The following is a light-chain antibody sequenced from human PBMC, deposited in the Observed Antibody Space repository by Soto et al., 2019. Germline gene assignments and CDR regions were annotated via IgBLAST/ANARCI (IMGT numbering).Light chain of an antibody. Sequence: DIQMTQSPSTLSASVGDRVTISCRASQSVITWLAWYQQKPGKAPNLLIYKASSSESGVPSRFSGSGSGTEFTLTITSLQPDDCATYSCQQYNTYPYTCGQGTKLEIK. J-gene: IGKJ2*01. V-gene: IGKV1-5*03. CDR3: QQYNTYPYT. CDR2: KAS. CDR1: QSVITW.